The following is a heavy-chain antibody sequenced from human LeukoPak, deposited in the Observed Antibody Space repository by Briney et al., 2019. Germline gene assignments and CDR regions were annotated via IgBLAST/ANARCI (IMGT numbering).Heavy chain of an antibody. CDR1: GYTLTDNY. CDR3: ARAIRGVIDWFDS. J-gene: IGHJ5*01. Sequence: ASEKVSCKASGYTLTDNYMHWVRHAPGQGLEWMGWINPNSGDTKYAQKFQGRVTMTRDTAISTAYMELSRLTSDDTAVYYCARAIRGVIDWFDSWGQGTLVAVSS. CDR2: INPNSGDT. V-gene: IGHV1-2*02. D-gene: IGHD3-10*01.